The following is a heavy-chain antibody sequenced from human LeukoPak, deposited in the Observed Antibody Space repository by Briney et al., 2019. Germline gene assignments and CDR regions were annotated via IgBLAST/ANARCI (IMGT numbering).Heavy chain of an antibody. J-gene: IGHJ6*02. CDR3: AKDGLPGYGMDV. V-gene: IGHV3-30*18. CDR2: ISYDGSNK. CDR1: GFTFSTYA. Sequence: PGGSLRLSCAASGFTFSTYAMSWVRQAPGKGLEWVAVISYDGSNKFHADSVKGRFTISRDNSKNTLYLQMNSLRAEDTAVYYCAKDGLPGYGMDVWGQGTTVTVSS. D-gene: IGHD3-10*01.